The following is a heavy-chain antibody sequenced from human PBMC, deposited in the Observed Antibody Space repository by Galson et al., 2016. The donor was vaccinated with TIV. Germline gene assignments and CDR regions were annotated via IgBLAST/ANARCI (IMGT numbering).Heavy chain of an antibody. V-gene: IGHV5-10-1*01. J-gene: IGHJ5*02. CDR3: ARESHTENWFDP. Sequence: QSGAEVTKPGESLTISCKHSRYRFTNYWISWVRQMPGKGLEWMGRIAPSDSYTNYSPSFQGHVTISIDKSINTAYLQWSALKASDTARYYCARESHTENWFDPWGQGTLVIVSS. CDR1: RYRFTNYW. CDR2: IAPSDSYT. D-gene: IGHD2-8*02.